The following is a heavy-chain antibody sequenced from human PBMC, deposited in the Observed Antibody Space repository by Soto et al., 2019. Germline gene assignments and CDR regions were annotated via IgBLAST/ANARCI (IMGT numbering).Heavy chain of an antibody. CDR3: ARANGISLHLHSYCSGGSCYPDHCDY. CDR1: GFTFSSYG. J-gene: IGHJ4*02. Sequence: QVQLVESGGGVVQPGRSLRLSCAASGFTFSSYGMHWVRQAPGKGLEWVAVIWYDGSNKYYADSVKGRFTISRDNSKNTLYLQMNSLRAEDTAVYYCARANGISLHLHSYCSGGSCYPDHCDYWGQGTLVTVSS. CDR2: IWYDGSNK. D-gene: IGHD2-15*01. V-gene: IGHV3-33*01.